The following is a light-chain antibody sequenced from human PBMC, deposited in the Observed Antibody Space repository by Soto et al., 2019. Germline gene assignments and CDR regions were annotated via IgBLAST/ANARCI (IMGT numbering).Light chain of an antibody. CDR2: KAS. CDR3: QHHDSYSHSWP. J-gene: IGKJ1*01. V-gene: IGKV1-5*03. CDR1: QSISSW. Sequence: DMQLTQSPSTLSASVGDRVTITCRASQSISSWLAWYQQKPEKAPKLLIYKASSLESGVPSRFSGSGSGTEFTLTISSLQPDDSATYYCQHHDSYSHSWPFGQGTKVDIK.